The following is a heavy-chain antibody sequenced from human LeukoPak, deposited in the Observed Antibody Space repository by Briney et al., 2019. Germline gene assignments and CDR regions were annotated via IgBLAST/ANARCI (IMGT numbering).Heavy chain of an antibody. J-gene: IGHJ4*01. CDR1: GFTVSKAR. V-gene: IGHV3-15*04. D-gene: IGHD3-3*01. CDR3: ATVPGITAYGEVVDY. CDR2: IESASDGGTA. Sequence: KSGGSLTLSCVVSGFTVSKARMNWVRLAPGKGLEWTGSIESASDGGTADYAAAVKGRFSISRDDSTNTVHLHMSGLKTEDTALYYCATVPGITAYGEVVDYWGHGTLVTISS.